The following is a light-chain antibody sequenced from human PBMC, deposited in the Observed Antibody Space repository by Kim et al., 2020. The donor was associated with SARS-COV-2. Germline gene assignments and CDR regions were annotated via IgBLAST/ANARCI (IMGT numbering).Light chain of an antibody. CDR3: MQSLETELT. CDR2: LGS. CDR1: RPLQHTSGDTS. V-gene: IGKV2-28*01. Sequence: EILLTQSPLSLPVTPGEPASISCRSSRPLQHTSGDTSLEWYLQRPGQSPQLLIYLGSYRASGVPDRFSGTGSGTDFTLKISSVEAADVGVYYCMQSLETELTFGGGTKVDIK. J-gene: IGKJ4*01.